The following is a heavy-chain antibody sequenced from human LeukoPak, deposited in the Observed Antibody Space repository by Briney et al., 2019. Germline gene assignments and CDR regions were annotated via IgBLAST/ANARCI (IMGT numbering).Heavy chain of an antibody. CDR2: IYYSGST. CDR3: ARASTYYDILTGYRYYYYGMDV. CDR1: GGSISNYY. J-gene: IGHJ6*02. V-gene: IGHV4-59*01. D-gene: IGHD3-9*01. Sequence: SETLSLTCTVSGGSISNYYWSWIRQPPGKGLEWIGYIYYSGSTNYNPSLKSRVTMSLDTSKTQFSLRLSSVTAADTAVYYCARASTYYDILTGYRYYYYGMDVWGQGTTVTVSS.